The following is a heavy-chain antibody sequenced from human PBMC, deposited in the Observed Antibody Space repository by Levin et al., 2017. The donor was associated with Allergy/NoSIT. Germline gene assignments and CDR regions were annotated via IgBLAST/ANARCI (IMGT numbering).Heavy chain of an antibody. D-gene: IGHD2-2*01. Sequence: SLKISCAASGFTFDDYAMHWVRQAPGKGLEWVSGISWNSGSIGYADSVKGRFTISRDNAKNSLYLQMNSLRAEDTALYYCAKGGVPALSYSDYWGQGTLVTVSS. CDR3: AKGGVPALSYSDY. J-gene: IGHJ4*02. V-gene: IGHV3-9*01. CDR1: GFTFDDYA. CDR2: ISWNSGSI.